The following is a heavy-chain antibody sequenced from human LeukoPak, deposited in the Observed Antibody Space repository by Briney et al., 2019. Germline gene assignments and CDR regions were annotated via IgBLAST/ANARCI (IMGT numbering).Heavy chain of an antibody. CDR1: GGSISSYY. CDR3: ARGGAVAGGIDY. Sequence: ASETLSLTCTVSGGSISSYYWSWIRQPARQGLDWIGRIYTSGSTNYNPSLKSRVTISVDKSKNQFSLKLSSVTAADTAVYYCARGGAVAGGIDYWGQGTLVTVSS. CDR2: IYTSGST. V-gene: IGHV4-4*07. J-gene: IGHJ4*02. D-gene: IGHD6-19*01.